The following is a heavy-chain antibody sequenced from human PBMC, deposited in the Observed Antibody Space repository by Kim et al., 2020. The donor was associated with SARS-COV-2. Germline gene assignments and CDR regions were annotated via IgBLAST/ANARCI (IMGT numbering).Heavy chain of an antibody. J-gene: IGHJ4*02. Sequence: SVKVSCKASGYTFTSYYMHWVRQAPGQGLEWMGIINPSGGSTSYAQKFQGRVTMTRDTSTSTVYMELSSLRSEDTAVYYCARDADNYYDSSGPFDYWGQGTLVTVSS. V-gene: IGHV1-46*01. D-gene: IGHD3-22*01. CDR1: GYTFTSYY. CDR3: ARDADNYYDSSGPFDY. CDR2: INPSGGST.